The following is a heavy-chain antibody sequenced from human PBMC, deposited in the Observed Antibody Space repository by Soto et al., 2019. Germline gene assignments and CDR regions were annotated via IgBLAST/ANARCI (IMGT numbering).Heavy chain of an antibody. CDR1: GGTFSSYD. CDR3: ARHHGPTTSENWFDP. D-gene: IGHD5-12*01. Sequence: ASVKVCCKASGGTFSSYDISWVRQAPGQGLEWMGWISTYSGDTKYAQKFQGRVTMTTDTSTTTAYLELRSLRSDDTAVYYCARHHGPTTSENWFDPPGQVTLVTLSS. J-gene: IGHJ5*02. CDR2: ISTYSGDT. V-gene: IGHV1-18*01.